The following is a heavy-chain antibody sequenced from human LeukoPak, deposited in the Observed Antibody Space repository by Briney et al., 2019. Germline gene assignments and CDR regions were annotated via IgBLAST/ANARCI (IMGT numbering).Heavy chain of an antibody. J-gene: IGHJ4*02. Sequence: GGSLRLSCAASGFTFSSYAMHWVRQAPGKGLEWVAVISYDGSNKYYADSVKGRFTISRDNSKNTLYLRMNSLRAEDTAVYYCARGVVRYFDWLLSWFDYWGQGTLVTVSS. CDR3: ARGVVRYFDWLLSWFDY. D-gene: IGHD3-9*01. CDR1: GFTFSSYA. CDR2: ISYDGSNK. V-gene: IGHV3-30*04.